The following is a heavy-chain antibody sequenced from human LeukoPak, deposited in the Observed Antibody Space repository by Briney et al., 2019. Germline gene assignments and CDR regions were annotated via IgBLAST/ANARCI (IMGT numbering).Heavy chain of an antibody. CDR3: ARDGGNLRSKVGMDV. CDR2: IYGADNT. CDR1: GFSVSNNY. J-gene: IGHJ6*02. D-gene: IGHD4-23*01. V-gene: IGHV3-66*01. Sequence: GGSLRLSCAASGFSVSNNYMSWVRQALGKGLEWVSVIYGADNTYYADSVRGRFTVSRDNSKNTVYLQMNSLRAEDTAVYYCARDGGNLRSKVGMDVWGQGTTVTVSS.